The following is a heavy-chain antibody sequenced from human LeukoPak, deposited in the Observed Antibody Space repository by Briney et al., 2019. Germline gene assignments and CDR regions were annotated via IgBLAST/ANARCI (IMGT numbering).Heavy chain of an antibody. Sequence: LAGGSLRLYCAASGFSFSRYWMNWLRQAPGKGLEWVANIKGDGNEKNYVDSVKGRFSVSRDNARNSLYLQMDSLRAEDTAVYYCAKEGAYPIITYDSWGQGALVTVSS. J-gene: IGHJ5*01. CDR1: GFSFSRYW. V-gene: IGHV3-7*01. D-gene: IGHD3-10*01. CDR2: IKGDGNEK. CDR3: AKEGAYPIITYDS.